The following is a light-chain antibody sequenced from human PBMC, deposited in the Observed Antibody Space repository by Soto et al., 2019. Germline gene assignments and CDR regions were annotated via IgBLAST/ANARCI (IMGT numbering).Light chain of an antibody. CDR1: SSDVGGYNC. Sequence: QSVLTQPRSVSGSPGQSVTISCTGTSSDVGGYNCVSWYQQHPGKAPKLMIYDVSKRPSGVPDRFSGSKSGNTASLTISGLQAEDEADYYCCSYAGSYTFGVVFGGGTKLTVL. CDR2: DVS. V-gene: IGLV2-11*01. J-gene: IGLJ2*01. CDR3: CSYAGSYTFGVV.